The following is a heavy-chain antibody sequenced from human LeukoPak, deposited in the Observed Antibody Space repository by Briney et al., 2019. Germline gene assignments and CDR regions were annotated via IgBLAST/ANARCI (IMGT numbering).Heavy chain of an antibody. CDR3: AKGQLSWIQFFDY. J-gene: IGHJ4*02. Sequence: GGSLRLSCVASGFTFRNYAMTWVRQTPGKGLQWVSYISGFGASTFYADSVKGRFTISRDNSKNTLYLQMNSLRAEDTAVYYCAKGQLSWIQFFDYWGQGTLVTVSS. CDR2: ISGFGAST. CDR1: GFTFRNYA. V-gene: IGHV3-23*01. D-gene: IGHD5-18*01.